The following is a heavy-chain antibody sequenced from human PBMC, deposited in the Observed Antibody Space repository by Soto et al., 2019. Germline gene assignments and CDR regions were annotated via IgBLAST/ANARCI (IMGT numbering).Heavy chain of an antibody. CDR2: IYYSGST. V-gene: IGHV4-39*01. Sequence: KQSPTLSLPCTVSGGSIRSSSYYWGWIRQPPGKGLEWIGSIYYSGSTYYNPSLKSRVTISVDTSKNQFSLKLSSVTAADTAVYYCAGPSVFRDHYDILTGYSRLAAFDIWGQGTMVTVSS. J-gene: IGHJ3*02. CDR3: AGPSVFRDHYDILTGYSRLAAFDI. D-gene: IGHD3-9*01. CDR1: GGSIRSSSYY.